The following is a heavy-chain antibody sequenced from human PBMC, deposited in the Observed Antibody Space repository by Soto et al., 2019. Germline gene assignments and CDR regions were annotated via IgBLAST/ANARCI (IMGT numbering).Heavy chain of an antibody. CDR3: ARQALVYCSGGSCYFNAFDI. J-gene: IGHJ3*02. V-gene: IGHV4-39*01. CDR2: IYYSGST. CDR1: GGSISSSSYY. Sequence: SETLSLTCTVSGGSISSSSYYWGWIRQPPGKGLEWIGSIYYSGSTYYNPSLKSRVTISVDTSRNQFSLKLSSVTAADTAVYYCARQALVYCSGGSCYFNAFDIWGQGTMVTVSS. D-gene: IGHD2-15*01.